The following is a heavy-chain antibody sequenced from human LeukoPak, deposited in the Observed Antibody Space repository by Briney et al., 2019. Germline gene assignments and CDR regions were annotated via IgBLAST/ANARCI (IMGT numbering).Heavy chain of an antibody. CDR2: IYYSGST. J-gene: IGHJ4*02. CDR3: ARQIWAVVVPAAAPFDY. Sequence: SETLSLTCTVSGGSISSSSYYWGWIRQPPGKGLEWIGSIYYSGSTYYNPSLKSRVTISVDTSKNQFSLKLSSVTAADTAVYYCARQIWAVVVPAAAPFDYWGQGTLVTVSS. D-gene: IGHD2-2*01. CDR1: GGSISSSSYY. V-gene: IGHV4-39*01.